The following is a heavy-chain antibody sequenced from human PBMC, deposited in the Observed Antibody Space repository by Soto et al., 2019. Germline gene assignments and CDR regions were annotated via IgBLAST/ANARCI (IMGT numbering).Heavy chain of an antibody. V-gene: IGHV1-2*02. D-gene: IGHD6-19*01. J-gene: IGHJ6*02. Sequence: QVQLVQSGAEVRKPGASVKVSCKASGYTFSNYFIHWVRQAPGHGLKSLGWINLNTGGSISAQSFRGRVTMTGDTSMSTAFMELSSLTTDHTAIYFCARGTLAVTAHADLFDYSMDVWGQGTTVTVS. CDR2: INLNTGGS. CDR1: GYTFSNYF. CDR3: ARGTLAVTAHADLFDYSMDV.